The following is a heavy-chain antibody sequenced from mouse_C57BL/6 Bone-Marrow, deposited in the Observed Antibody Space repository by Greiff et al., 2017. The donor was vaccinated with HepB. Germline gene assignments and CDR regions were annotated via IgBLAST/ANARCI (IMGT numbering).Heavy chain of an antibody. Sequence: QVQLKQSGPELVKPGASVKISCKASGYAFSSSWMNWVKQRPGKGLEWIGRIYPGDGDTNYNGKFKGKATLTADKSSSTAYMQLSSLTSEDSAVYFCARGTTVVATYYAMDYWGQGTSVTVSS. J-gene: IGHJ4*01. CDR3: ARGTTVVATYYAMDY. CDR1: GYAFSSSW. CDR2: IYPGDGDT. D-gene: IGHD1-1*01. V-gene: IGHV1-82*01.